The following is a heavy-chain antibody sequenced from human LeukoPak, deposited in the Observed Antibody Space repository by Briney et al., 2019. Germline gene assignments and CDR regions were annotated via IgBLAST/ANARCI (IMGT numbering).Heavy chain of an antibody. Sequence: SGRSLRPACAPSAFTVSSNYISWVRQAPGEGREWVSVIYSGGSTYYADSVKGRFTISRHNSKNTLYLQMNSLRAEDTAVYYCARGEKIGNYFDYWGQGTLVTVSS. CDR2: IYSGGST. J-gene: IGHJ4*02. CDR3: ARGEKIGNYFDY. D-gene: IGHD1-26*01. CDR1: AFTVSSNY. V-gene: IGHV3-53*04.